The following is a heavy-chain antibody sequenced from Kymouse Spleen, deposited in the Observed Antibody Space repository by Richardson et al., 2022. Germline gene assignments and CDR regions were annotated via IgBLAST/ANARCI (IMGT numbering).Heavy chain of an antibody. V-gene: IGHV3-30*18. Sequence: QVQLVESGGGVVQPGRSLRLSCAASGFTFSSYGMHWVRQAPGKGLEWVAVISYDGSNKYYADSVKGRFTISRDNSKNTLYLQMNSLRAEDTAVYYCAKEGGYSGYALDYWGQGTLVTVSS. D-gene: IGHD5-12*01. CDR2: ISYDGSNK. CDR1: GFTFSSYG. J-gene: IGHJ4*02. CDR3: AKEGGYSGYALDY.